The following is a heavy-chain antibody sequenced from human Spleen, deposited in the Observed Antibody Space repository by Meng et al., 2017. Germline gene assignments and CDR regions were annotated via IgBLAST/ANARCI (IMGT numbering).Heavy chain of an antibody. CDR2: IRSKANSYAT. D-gene: IGHD3-22*01. V-gene: IGHV3-73*01. J-gene: IGHJ4*02. CDR1: GFTFSGSA. Sequence: GESLKISCAASGFTFSGSAMHWVRQASGKGLEWVGRIRSKANSYATAYAASVKGRFTISRDDSKNTAYLQMNSLKTEDTAVYYCARGKTYYHDSSGYSFLGFFDLWGQGTLVTVSS. CDR3: ARGKTYYHDSSGYSFLGFFDL.